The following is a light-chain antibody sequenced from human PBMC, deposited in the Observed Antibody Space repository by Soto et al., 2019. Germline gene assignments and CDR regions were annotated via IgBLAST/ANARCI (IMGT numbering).Light chain of an antibody. Sequence: QSVLTQPASVSGSPGQSITIACTGTSSDVVGYNYVSWYQQHPGKAPKFMIYDVSNRPSGVSNRFSGSKSGNTASLTISGLQAEAEADYYCTSYTTSNTRQIVFGTGTKVTVL. CDR2: DVS. J-gene: IGLJ1*01. CDR1: SSDVVGYNY. CDR3: TSYTTSNTRQIV. V-gene: IGLV2-14*01.